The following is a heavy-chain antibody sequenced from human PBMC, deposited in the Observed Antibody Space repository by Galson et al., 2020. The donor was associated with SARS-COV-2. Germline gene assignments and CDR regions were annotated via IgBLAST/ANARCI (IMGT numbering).Heavy chain of an antibody. CDR1: GFTFSSYS. CDR2: ISSSSSYI. V-gene: IGHV3-21*01. CDR3: ARAPLSSGYFHDAFDI. D-gene: IGHD3-22*01. J-gene: IGHJ3*02. Sequence: GESLKISCAASGFTFSSYSMNWVRQAPGKGLEWVSSISSSSSYIYYADSVKGRFTISRDNAKNSLYLQMNSLRAEDTAVYYCARAPLSSGYFHDAFDIWGQGTMVTVSS.